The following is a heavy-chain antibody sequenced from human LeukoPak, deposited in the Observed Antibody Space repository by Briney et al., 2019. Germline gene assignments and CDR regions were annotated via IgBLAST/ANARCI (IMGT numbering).Heavy chain of an antibody. CDR1: GYTFTAYY. CDR3: ARRGSSSGYIIGAFDY. CDR2: INPTTGGT. V-gene: IGHV1-2*02. D-gene: IGHD6-6*01. Sequence: ASVKVSCKASGYTFTAYYMHWVRQAPGQGLEWLGWINPTTGGTSSAQRFQGRVTMTRDTSNSTAYMELSRLRSDDTAVYYCARRGSSSGYIIGAFDYWGQGTLVTVSS. J-gene: IGHJ4*02.